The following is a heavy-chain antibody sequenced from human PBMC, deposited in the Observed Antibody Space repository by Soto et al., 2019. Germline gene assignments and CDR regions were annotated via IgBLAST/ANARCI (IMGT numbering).Heavy chain of an antibody. CDR1: GYTFTSYA. Sequence: ASVKVSCKASGYTFTSYAMHWVRQAPGQRLEWMGWINAGNGNTKYSQKFQGRVTITRDTSASTAYMELSSLRSEDTAVYYCAGEPGDSSGVDSDAFYIWAQGTMVTVSS. V-gene: IGHV1-3*01. CDR3: AGEPGDSSGVDSDAFYI. D-gene: IGHD3-22*01. J-gene: IGHJ3*02. CDR2: INAGNGNT.